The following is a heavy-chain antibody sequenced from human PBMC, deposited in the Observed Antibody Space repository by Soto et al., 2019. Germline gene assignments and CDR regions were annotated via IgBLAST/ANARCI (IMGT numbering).Heavy chain of an antibody. CDR1: GFTFSSYA. V-gene: IGHV3-23*01. CDR3: AKLVSGYGAYDAFDI. CDR2: ISGSVGST. Sequence: PGGSLRLSCAASGFTFSSYAMSWVRQAQGKGLEWVSAISGSVGSTYYADSVKGRFTISRDNSKNTLYLQMNSLRAEDTAVYYCAKLVSGYGAYDAFDIWGQGTMVTVSS. J-gene: IGHJ3*02. D-gene: IGHD4-17*01.